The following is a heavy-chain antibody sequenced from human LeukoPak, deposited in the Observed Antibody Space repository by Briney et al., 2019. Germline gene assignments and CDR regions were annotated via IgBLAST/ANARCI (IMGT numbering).Heavy chain of an antibody. V-gene: IGHV4-59*01. CDR3: ARGFDDSSGYYYAY. D-gene: IGHD3-22*01. CDR1: GDSMSSYY. Sequence: PSETLSLTCTVTGDSMSSYYWSWIRQPPGKVLEWIAYISYSGSTKYNPSLQNRVTISIDTSKDQFSLKLSTVTAADTAVYYCARGFDDSSGYYYAYWGQGTLVTVSS. J-gene: IGHJ4*02. CDR2: ISYSGST.